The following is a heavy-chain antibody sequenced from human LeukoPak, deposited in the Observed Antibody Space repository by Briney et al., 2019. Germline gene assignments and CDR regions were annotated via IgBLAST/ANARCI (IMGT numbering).Heavy chain of an antibody. D-gene: IGHD3-3*01. CDR2: IKQDGSEK. Sequence: GGSLRLSCAASGFTFSSYWMSWVRQAPGKGLEWVANIKQDGSEKYYVDSVKGRFTISRDNAKNSLYLQMNSLRAEDTAVYYCARDPGYDFWSGYRWGQGTLVTVSS. CDR1: GFTFSSYW. CDR3: ARDPGYDFWSGYR. V-gene: IGHV3-7*01. J-gene: IGHJ4*02.